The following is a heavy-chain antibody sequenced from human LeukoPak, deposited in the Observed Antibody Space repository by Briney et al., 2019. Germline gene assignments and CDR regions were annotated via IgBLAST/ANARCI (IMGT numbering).Heavy chain of an antibody. CDR1: GASISGYF. CDR3: VRHRWVDGYNY. J-gene: IGHJ4*02. V-gene: IGHV4-4*09. D-gene: IGHD5-24*01. CDR2: IYTSGST. Sequence: SETLSLTCTVSGASISGYFRSWIRQPPGKGLEWIGNIYTSGSTNYNPSLKSRVTISLDTSKTHFSLRLSSVTAADTAVYYCVRHRWVDGYNYWGQGTLVTVSS.